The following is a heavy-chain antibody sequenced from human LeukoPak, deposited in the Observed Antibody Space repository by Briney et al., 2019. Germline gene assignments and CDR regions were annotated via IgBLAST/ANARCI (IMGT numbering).Heavy chain of an antibody. Sequence: GGSLRLSCAASAFTISSYWMSWVRQTPGKGLEWVANTKQDGSEKYYVDSVKGRFSISRDNVKNALYLQMNSLRVDDTGIYYCVRGAYYYAYWGQGALVTVSS. V-gene: IGHV3-7*01. J-gene: IGHJ4*02. CDR3: VRGAYYYAY. CDR1: AFTISSYW. CDR2: TKQDGSEK. D-gene: IGHD3-10*01.